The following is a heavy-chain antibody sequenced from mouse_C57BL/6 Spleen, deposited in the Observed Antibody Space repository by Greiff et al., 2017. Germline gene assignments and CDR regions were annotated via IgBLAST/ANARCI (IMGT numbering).Heavy chain of an antibody. J-gene: IGHJ2*01. CDR2: IYPGDGDT. Sequence: QVQLQQSGPELVKPGASVKISCKASGYAFSSSWMNWVKQRPGKGLEWIGRIYPGDGDTNYNGKFKGKATLTADKSSSTAYMQLSSLTSEDSAVYFCARERGLHYFDYWGQSTTLTVSS. V-gene: IGHV1-82*01. CDR1: GYAFSSSW. CDR3: ARERGLHYFDY. D-gene: IGHD2-4*01.